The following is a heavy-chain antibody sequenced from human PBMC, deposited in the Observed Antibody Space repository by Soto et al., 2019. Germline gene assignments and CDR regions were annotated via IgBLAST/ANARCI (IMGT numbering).Heavy chain of an antibody. CDR3: ARSLSTVTTLGY. Sequence: QLQLQESGPGLVKPSETLSLTCTVSGGSISSSSYYWGWIRQPPGKVLEWIGSIYYSGSTYYNPSLKSRVTISVDTSKNQFSLKLSSVTAADTAVYYCARSLSTVTTLGYWGQGTLVTVSS. D-gene: IGHD4-17*01. CDR1: GGSISSSSYY. J-gene: IGHJ4*02. V-gene: IGHV4-39*01. CDR2: IYYSGST.